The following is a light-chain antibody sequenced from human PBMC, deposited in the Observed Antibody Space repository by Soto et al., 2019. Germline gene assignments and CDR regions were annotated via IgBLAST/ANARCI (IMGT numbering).Light chain of an antibody. CDR3: QQTDTTPEVT. J-gene: IGKJ5*01. V-gene: IGKV1-39*01. Sequence: QLTQSPAVLSASVGDRVTITCRASQAIHSYLAWYQHKAGKAPNLLMYGASYLKSGFPTRFSGSGSVTDFTLTISRLHPEDFACYYCQQTDTTPEVTVRQGTRRGFK. CDR1: QAIHSY. CDR2: GAS.